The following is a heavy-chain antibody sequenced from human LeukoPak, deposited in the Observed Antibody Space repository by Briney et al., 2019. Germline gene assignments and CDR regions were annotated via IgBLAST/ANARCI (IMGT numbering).Heavy chain of an antibody. V-gene: IGHV3-66*01. CDR1: GFTVSNNY. CDR3: ARAQYCSGGSCYSGAFDI. J-gene: IGHJ3*02. CDR2: IYNTGET. D-gene: IGHD2-15*01. Sequence: GGSLRLSCVASGFTVSNNYMSWVRQAPGKGLEWVSFIYNTGETYYADSVKGRFTISRDNAKNSLYLQMNSLRAEDTAVYYCARAQYCSGGSCYSGAFDIWGQGTMVTVSS.